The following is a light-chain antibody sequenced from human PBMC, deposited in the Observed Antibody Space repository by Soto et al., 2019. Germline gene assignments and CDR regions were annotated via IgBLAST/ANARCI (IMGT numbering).Light chain of an antibody. Sequence: QSALTQPRSVSGSPGQSVTISCTGTSSDVGGYNYVSWYQQHPSKAPKLMIYDVSKRPSGVPDRFSGSKSGNTASLTISGLQAEDEADYYCCSYAVTYYVFGTGTKLTVL. V-gene: IGLV2-11*01. CDR1: SSDVGGYNY. J-gene: IGLJ1*01. CDR2: DVS. CDR3: CSYAVTYYV.